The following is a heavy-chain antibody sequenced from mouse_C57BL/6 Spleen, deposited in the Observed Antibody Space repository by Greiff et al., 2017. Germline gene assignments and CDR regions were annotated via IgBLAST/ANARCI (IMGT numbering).Heavy chain of an antibody. D-gene: IGHD1-1*01. V-gene: IGHV1-62-2*01. CDR3: ARHEEYYGSSHWYFDV. CDR1: GYTFTEYT. Sequence: QVQLKESGAELVKPGASVKLSCKASGYTFTEYTIHWVKQRPGQGLEWIGWFYPGSGSIKYNEKFKDKATLTTDKSSSTVYMALSRLTSEDSAVYYCARHEEYYGSSHWYFDVWGTGTTVTVSS. J-gene: IGHJ1*03. CDR2: FYPGSGSI.